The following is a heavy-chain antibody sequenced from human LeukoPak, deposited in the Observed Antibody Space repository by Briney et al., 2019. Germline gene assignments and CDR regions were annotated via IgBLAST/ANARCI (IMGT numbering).Heavy chain of an antibody. CDR3: ARAEWTNWFDP. CDR1: GYTFTSYD. CDR2: MNPNSGNT. J-gene: IGHJ5*02. V-gene: IGHV1-8*03. Sequence: ASVKVSCKASGYTFTSYDINWVRQAPGQGLEWMGWMNPNSGNTGYAQKFQGRVTITRNTSISTAYMEPSSLRSEDTAVYYCARAEWTNWFDPWGQGTLVTVSS. D-gene: IGHD2-8*01.